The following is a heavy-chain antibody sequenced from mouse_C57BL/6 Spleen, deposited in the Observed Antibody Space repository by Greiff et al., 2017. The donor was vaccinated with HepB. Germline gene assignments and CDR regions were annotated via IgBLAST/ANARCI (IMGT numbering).Heavy chain of an antibody. D-gene: IGHD2-5*01. J-gene: IGHJ4*01. V-gene: IGHV5-17*01. CDR3: ARRLYSNYEGVYAMDY. CDR1: GFTFSDYG. CDR2: ISSGSSTI. Sequence: EVKLMESGGGLVKPGGSLKLSCAASGFTFSDYGMHWVRQAPEKGLEWVAYISSGSSTIYYADTVKGRFTISRDNAKNTLFLQMTSLRSEDTAMYYCARRLYSNYEGVYAMDYWGQGTSVTVSS.